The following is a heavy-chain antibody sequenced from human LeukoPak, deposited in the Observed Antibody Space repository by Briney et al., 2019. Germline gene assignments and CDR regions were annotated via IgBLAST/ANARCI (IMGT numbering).Heavy chain of an antibody. V-gene: IGHV4-39*01. CDR1: GGSISSSSYY. CDR3: ARRPINYRAFDY. J-gene: IGHJ4*02. D-gene: IGHD5-12*01. Sequence: SETLSLTCIVSGGSISSSSYYWGWIRQPPGKGLEWIGSIYYSGSTYYNPSLKSRVTISVDTSNNQFSLKLSSVTAADTAVYYCARRPINYRAFDYWVQGTLVTVSS. CDR2: IYYSGST.